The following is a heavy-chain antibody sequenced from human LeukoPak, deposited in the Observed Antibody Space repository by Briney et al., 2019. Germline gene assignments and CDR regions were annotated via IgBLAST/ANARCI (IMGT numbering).Heavy chain of an antibody. Sequence: PSETLSLTCTVSGGSISSYYWSWIRQPAGKGLEWIGRIYTSGSTNYNPSLKSRVTMSVDTSKNQFSLKLSSVTAADTAVYYCARDWGCRFWSGYIHWFDPWGQGTLVTVSS. CDR3: ARDWGCRFWSGYIHWFDP. CDR1: GGSISSYY. V-gene: IGHV4-4*07. CDR2: IYTSGST. D-gene: IGHD3-3*01. J-gene: IGHJ5*02.